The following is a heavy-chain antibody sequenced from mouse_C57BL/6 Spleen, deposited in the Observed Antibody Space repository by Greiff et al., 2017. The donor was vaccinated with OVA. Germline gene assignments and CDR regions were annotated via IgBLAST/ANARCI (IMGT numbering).Heavy chain of an antibody. V-gene: IGHV1-26*01. CDR1: GYTFTDYY. Sequence: VQLQQSGPELVKPGASVKISCKASGYTFTDYYMNWVKQSHGKSLEWIGDINPNNGGTSYNQKFKGKATLTVDKSSSTAYMELRSLTSEDSAVYYCARGGTTEYYAMDYWGQGTSVTVSS. CDR3: ARGGTTEYYAMDY. CDR2: INPNNGGT. J-gene: IGHJ4*01. D-gene: IGHD1-1*01.